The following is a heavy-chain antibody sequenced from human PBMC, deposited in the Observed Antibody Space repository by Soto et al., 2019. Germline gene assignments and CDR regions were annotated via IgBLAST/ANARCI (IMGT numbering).Heavy chain of an antibody. CDR3: ARETDTSMVDY. Sequence: ASVKVSCKTSGYNFSAYYFNWVRQAAGQGPEWMGWLNPRNGQTGYVQKFRGRVTMTRDTSIATVYLELSRLTSEDTAIYFCARETDTSMVDYWGQGTLVT. J-gene: IGHJ4*02. CDR2: LNPRNGQT. D-gene: IGHD5-18*01. CDR1: GYNFSAYY. V-gene: IGHV1-8*01.